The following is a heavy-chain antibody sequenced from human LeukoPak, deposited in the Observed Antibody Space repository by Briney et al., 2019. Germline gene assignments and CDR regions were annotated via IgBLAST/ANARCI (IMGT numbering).Heavy chain of an antibody. Sequence: GSLRLSCPASRFTFSSYWMHWVRQAPGKGLVWVSRINSDGSSTTYADSVKGRFTISRDNPKNTLYLQMNSLRAEDTAVYYCARNYWGSLDYWGQGTLVTVSS. D-gene: IGHD7-27*01. V-gene: IGHV3-74*01. J-gene: IGHJ4*02. CDR1: RFTFSSYW. CDR2: INSDGSST. CDR3: ARNYWGSLDY.